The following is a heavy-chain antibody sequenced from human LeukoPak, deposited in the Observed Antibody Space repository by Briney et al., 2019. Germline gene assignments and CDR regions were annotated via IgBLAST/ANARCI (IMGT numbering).Heavy chain of an antibody. D-gene: IGHD3-22*01. CDR3: ARSLVVVITRSSYYFDY. V-gene: IGHV4-38-2*02. CDR2: IYHSGST. J-gene: IGHJ4*02. CDR1: GYSISSGYY. Sequence: PSETLSLTCTVSGYSISSGYYWGWIRQPPGKGLEWIGSIYHSGSTYYNPSLKSRVTISVDTSKNQFSLKLSSVTAADTAVYYCARSLVVVITRSSYYFDYWGQGTLVTVSS.